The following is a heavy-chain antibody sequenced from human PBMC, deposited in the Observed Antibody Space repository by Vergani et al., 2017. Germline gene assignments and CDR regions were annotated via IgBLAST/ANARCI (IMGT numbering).Heavy chain of an antibody. J-gene: IGHJ6*03. CDR1: GGSISSSSYY. CDR2: IYYSGST. V-gene: IGHV4-39*07. CDR3: ATLRLGYSSSPPGPYYYYYYMDV. D-gene: IGHD6-6*01. Sequence: QLQLQESGPGLVKPSETLSLTCTVSGGSISSSSYYWGWIRQPPGKGLEWIGSIYYSGSTYYNPSLKSRVTISVDTSKNQFSLKLSSVTAADTAVYYCATLRLGYSSSPPGPYYYYYYMDVWGKGTTVTVSS.